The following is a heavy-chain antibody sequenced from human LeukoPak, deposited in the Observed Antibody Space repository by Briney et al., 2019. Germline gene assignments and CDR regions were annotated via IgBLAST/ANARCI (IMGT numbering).Heavy chain of an antibody. V-gene: IGHV3-53*01. J-gene: IGHJ4*02. CDR2: IYSDNT. CDR1: GFTVSSNS. Sequence: GGSLRLSCTVSGFTVSSNSMSWVRQAPGKGLEWVSFIYSDNTHYSDPVKGRFTISRDNSKNTLYLQMNSLRAEDTAVYYCARRAGAYSHPYDYWGQGTLVTVSS. D-gene: IGHD4/OR15-4a*01. CDR3: ARRAGAYSHPYDY.